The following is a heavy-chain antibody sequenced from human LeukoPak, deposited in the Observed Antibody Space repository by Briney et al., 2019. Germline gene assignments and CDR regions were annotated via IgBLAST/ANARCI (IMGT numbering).Heavy chain of an antibody. Sequence: SETLSLTCTVSGGSISSYYWSWIRQPPGKGLEWIGYIYYSGSTNYNPSLKSRVTISVDTSKNQFSLKLSSVTAADTAVYYCARAPHSYDSGTYSVQQYFDLWGRGTLVTVSS. J-gene: IGHJ2*01. CDR3: ARAPHSYDSGTYSVQQYFDL. CDR1: GGSISSYY. D-gene: IGHD3-22*01. CDR2: IYYSGST. V-gene: IGHV4-59*01.